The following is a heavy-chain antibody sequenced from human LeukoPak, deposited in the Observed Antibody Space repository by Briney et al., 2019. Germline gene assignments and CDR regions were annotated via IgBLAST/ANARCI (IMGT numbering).Heavy chain of an antibody. CDR2: VHLDGRT. CDR3: AREGGFYRPLDY. V-gene: IGHV4-4*02. J-gene: IGHJ4*02. D-gene: IGHD3-3*01. CDR1: GGSISSTNW. Sequence: PSGTLSLTCGVSGGSISSTNWWTWVRQPPGKGLEWIGEVHLDGRTNYNPSLESRLTMSVDFSENHISLKLTSVPAADTAVYYCAREGGFYRPLDYSGQGTLVTVSS.